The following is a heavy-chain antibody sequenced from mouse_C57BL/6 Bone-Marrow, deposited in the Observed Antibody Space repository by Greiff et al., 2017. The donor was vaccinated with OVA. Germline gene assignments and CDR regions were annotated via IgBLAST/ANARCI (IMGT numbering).Heavy chain of an antibody. Sequence: EVQLQQSGPVLVKPGASVKMSCKASGYTFTDYYMNWVKQSHGKSLEWIGVINPYNGGTSYNQKFKGKATLTVDKSSSTAYMELNSLTSEDSAVYYCGRGWDEEDFDYWGQGTTLTVSS. D-gene: IGHD4-1*01. CDR1: GYTFTDYY. CDR2: INPYNGGT. V-gene: IGHV1-19*01. J-gene: IGHJ2*01. CDR3: GRGWDEEDFDY.